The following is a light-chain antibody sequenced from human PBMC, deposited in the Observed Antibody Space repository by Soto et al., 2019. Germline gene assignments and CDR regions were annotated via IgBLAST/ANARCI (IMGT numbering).Light chain of an antibody. J-gene: IGLJ2*01. CDR1: SSDVGGYDF. CDR2: DVS. V-gene: IGLV2-14*03. CDR3: SSYTTGSSLVV. Sequence: QSALTQPASVSGSPGQSITISCTGTSSDVGGYDFVSWYQHHPGKAPKLMIYDVSNRPSGVPNRFSGSKSGNTASLTISGLQGEDEADYYCSSYTTGSSLVVFGGGTKLTVL.